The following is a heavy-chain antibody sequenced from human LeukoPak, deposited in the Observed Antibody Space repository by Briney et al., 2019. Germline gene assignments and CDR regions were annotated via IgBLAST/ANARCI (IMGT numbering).Heavy chain of an antibody. Sequence: SLRLSCAASGFTFHQYAIHWVRQVPGKGLEWVSGISWNSGSIGYADSVKGRFTISRDSAKNSVYLQMNSLRPEDTALYYCAKDKAPLYSGYDWDLDFWGQGTLVTVSS. CDR2: ISWNSGSI. V-gene: IGHV3-9*01. CDR3: AKDKAPLYSGYDWDLDF. D-gene: IGHD5-12*01. J-gene: IGHJ4*02. CDR1: GFTFHQYA.